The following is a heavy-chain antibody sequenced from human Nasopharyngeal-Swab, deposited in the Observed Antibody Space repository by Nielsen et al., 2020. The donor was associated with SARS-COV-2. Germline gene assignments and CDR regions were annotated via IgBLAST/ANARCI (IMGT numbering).Heavy chain of an antibody. V-gene: IGHV4-39*07. CDR2: IYYSGST. CDR3: ARTPYYYMDV. Sequence: WIRQPPGKGLEWIGSIYYSGSTYYNSSLKSRVTISVDTSKNQFSLKLTSVTAADTAVYYCARTPYYYMDVWGRGTTGTVSS. J-gene: IGHJ6*03.